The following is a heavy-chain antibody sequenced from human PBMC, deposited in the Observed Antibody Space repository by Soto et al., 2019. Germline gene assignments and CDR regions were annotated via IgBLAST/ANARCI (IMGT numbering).Heavy chain of an antibody. Sequence: QVLLQESGPGLVKPSETLSLTCTVSGGSITTYYWSWIRQSPGKGLEWLGCIYNTYTNYKPSLASRLTMSLDTSKKQVSLKLGSMTAADTAVYYCARHTNFGPVPHVGYWGQGTLVTVSP. CDR2: IYNTYT. CDR1: GGSITTYY. J-gene: IGHJ4*02. V-gene: IGHV4-59*08. D-gene: IGHD3-3*01. CDR3: ARHTNFGPVPHVGY.